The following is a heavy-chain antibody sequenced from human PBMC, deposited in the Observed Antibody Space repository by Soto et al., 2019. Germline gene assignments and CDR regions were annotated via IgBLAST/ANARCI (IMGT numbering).Heavy chain of an antibody. CDR2: IIPIFDTA. CDR3: AGHSSGVPGYYYGMDV. D-gene: IGHD3-22*01. Sequence: QVQLVQSGAEVKKPGSSVKVSCKASGGTFSSYAISWVRQAPGQGLEWMGGIIPIFDTADHAQKFQGRVTITADESTHTAYMELSSLRSEDTAVYYCAGHSSGVPGYYYGMDVWGQGTTVTVSS. CDR1: GGTFSSYA. V-gene: IGHV1-69*12. J-gene: IGHJ6*02.